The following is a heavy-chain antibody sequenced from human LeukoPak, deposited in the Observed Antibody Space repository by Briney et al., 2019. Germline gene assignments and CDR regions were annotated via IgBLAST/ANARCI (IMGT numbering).Heavy chain of an antibody. CDR3: ARSTGYSYGLNDY. Sequence: PSETLSLTCTVSGGSINSYYWSWIRQPPGKGLEWIGFIYYSGTTNYNPSLKSRVTLSVDTSKNQFSLKLSSVTAADTAVYYCARSTGYSYGLNDYWGQGTLVTVSS. D-gene: IGHD5-18*01. CDR2: IYYSGTT. CDR1: GGSINSYY. V-gene: IGHV4-59*12. J-gene: IGHJ4*02.